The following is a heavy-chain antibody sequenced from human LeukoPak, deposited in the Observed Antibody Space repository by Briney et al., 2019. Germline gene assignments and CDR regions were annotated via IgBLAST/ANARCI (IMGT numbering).Heavy chain of an antibody. V-gene: IGHV1-2*02. CDR2: INPNSGGT. CDR1: GYTFTGYY. CDR3: AKGTTVVPNFDY. Sequence: ASVKVSCKASGYTFTGYYMHWVRQAPGQGLEWMGWINPNSGGTICAQKFQGRVTITRDTSISTAYMDLSRLRSDDTAMYYCAKGTTVVPNFDYWGQGTLVTVSS. D-gene: IGHD4-11*01. J-gene: IGHJ4*02.